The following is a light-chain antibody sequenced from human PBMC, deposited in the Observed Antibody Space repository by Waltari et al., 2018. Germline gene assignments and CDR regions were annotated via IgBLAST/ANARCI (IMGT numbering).Light chain of an antibody. Sequence: DIKMPQSPSSLSASVGDRVPFTCRASQGIRNDVGWYQQKPGKPPKRVIYTASTLQSGVPSRFSGTGSGTEFTLTISSLQPEDFATYYCLQHNTYPWTFGQGTKVEIK. CDR2: TAS. V-gene: IGKV1-17*01. J-gene: IGKJ1*01. CDR1: QGIRND. CDR3: LQHNTYPWT.